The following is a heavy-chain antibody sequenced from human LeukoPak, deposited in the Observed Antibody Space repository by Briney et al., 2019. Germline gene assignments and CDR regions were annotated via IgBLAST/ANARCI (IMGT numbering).Heavy chain of an antibody. V-gene: IGHV3-48*04. D-gene: IGHD3-16*01. CDR3: ARDRGGTNWGIYLFDY. CDR1: GFTFSSYS. CDR2: ISSSGSTI. Sequence: PGGSLRLSCVASGFTFSSYSMNWVRQAPGKGLEWVSSISSSGSTIYYADSVKGRFTFSRDNAKNSLNLQMSSLRAEDTAVYYCARDRGGTNWGIYLFDYWGQGTLVTVSS. J-gene: IGHJ4*02.